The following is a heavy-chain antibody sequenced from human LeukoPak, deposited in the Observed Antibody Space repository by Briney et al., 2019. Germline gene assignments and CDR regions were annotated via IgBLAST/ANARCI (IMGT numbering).Heavy chain of an antibody. D-gene: IGHD6-13*01. J-gene: IGHJ4*02. Sequence: GGSLRLSCAASGFTFSSYSMNWVRQAPGKGLEWVSSISSSSSYIYYADSVKGRFTISRDNSKNTLYLQMNSLRAEDTAVYYCAKSVIAAVHRALFDYWGQGTLVTVSS. CDR2: ISSSSSYI. V-gene: IGHV3-21*04. CDR3: AKSVIAAVHRALFDY. CDR1: GFTFSSYS.